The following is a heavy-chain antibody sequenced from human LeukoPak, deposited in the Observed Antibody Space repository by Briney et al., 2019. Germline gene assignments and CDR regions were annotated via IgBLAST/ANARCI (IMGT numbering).Heavy chain of an antibody. D-gene: IGHD2-2*01. CDR1: GFTFSSYW. J-gene: IGHJ6*03. CDR2: IKQDGSEK. Sequence: GGSRRPSCAASGFTFSSYWMSWVRQAPGKGLEWVANIKQDGSEKYYVDSVKGRFTISRDNAKNSLYLQMNSLRAEDTAVYYCARVGVVPAAYYYYYMDVWGKGTTVTVSS. V-gene: IGHV3-7*01. CDR3: ARVGVVPAAYYYYYMDV.